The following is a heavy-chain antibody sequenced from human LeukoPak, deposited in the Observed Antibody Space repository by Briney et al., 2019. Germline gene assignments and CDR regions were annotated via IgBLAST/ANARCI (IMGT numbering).Heavy chain of an antibody. CDR3: ARDFPVPAAIVQYYYYGMDV. CDR2: ISSSGSTI. CDR1: GFTFSDYY. Sequence: GGSLRLSCAASGFTFSDYYMSWIRQAPGKGLEWVSHISSSGSTIYYADSVKGRFTISRDNAKNSLYLQMNSLRAEDTAVYYCARDFPVPAAIVQYYYYGMDVWGQGTTVTVSS. V-gene: IGHV3-11*01. J-gene: IGHJ6*02. D-gene: IGHD2-2*02.